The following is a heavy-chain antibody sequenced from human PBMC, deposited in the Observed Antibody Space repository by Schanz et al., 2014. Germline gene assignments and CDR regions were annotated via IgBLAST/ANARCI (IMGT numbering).Heavy chain of an antibody. D-gene: IGHD2-8*02. CDR1: GFSFGNYG. J-gene: IGHJ4*02. CDR2: FDAHDGRA. Sequence: EVHLLDSGGGLVQPGGSLRLSCEASGFSFGNYGMSWVRQAPGKGLEWVSGFDAHDGRAYYADSAKGRFTISRDNSKSTLYVEMNSLRVEDTAVYYCAKTLFPGGTQTFGNWGRGTLVTVSS. V-gene: IGHV3-23*01. CDR3: AKTLFPGGTQTFGN.